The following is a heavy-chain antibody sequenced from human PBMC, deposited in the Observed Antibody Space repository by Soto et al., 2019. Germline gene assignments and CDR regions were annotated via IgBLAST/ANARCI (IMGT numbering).Heavy chain of an antibody. V-gene: IGHV3-73*01. D-gene: IGHD3-3*01. CDR2: IRSKANSYAT. J-gene: IGHJ6*02. CDR1: GFTFSGSA. CDR3: TRRGYDFWSGYDGMDV. Sequence: PVGSLRLSCAASGFTFSGSAIHWVRQASGKGLEWVGRIRSKANSYATAYAASVKGRFTISRDDSKNTAYLQMNSLKTEDTAVYYCTRRGYDFWSGYDGMDVWGQGTTVTVSS.